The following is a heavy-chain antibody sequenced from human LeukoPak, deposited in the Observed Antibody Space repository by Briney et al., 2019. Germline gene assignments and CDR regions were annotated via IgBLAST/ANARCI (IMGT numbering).Heavy chain of an antibody. D-gene: IGHD3-10*01. Sequence: SETLSLTCTVSGGSISITSYYWGWIRQPPGKGLEWIGSMYSSGSTYYNPSLKSRVTISVDTSKNQFSLKLSSVTAADTAVYYCASTYYGSGSYYGWFDPWGQGTLVTVSS. CDR3: ASTYYGSGSYYGWFDP. V-gene: IGHV4-39*07. CDR1: GGSISITSYY. CDR2: MYSSGST. J-gene: IGHJ5*02.